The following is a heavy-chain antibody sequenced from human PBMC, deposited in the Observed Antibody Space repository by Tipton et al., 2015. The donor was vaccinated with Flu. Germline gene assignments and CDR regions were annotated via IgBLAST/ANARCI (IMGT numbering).Heavy chain of an antibody. CDR3: ARRSGWGDYYYMDV. Sequence: TLSLTCTVSGGSISSSSYYWGWIRQPPGKGLEWIGSIYYSGSTYYNPSLKSRVTISVDTSKNQFSLKLSSGTAADTAVYYCARRSGWGDYYYMDVWGKGTTVTVSS. CDR2: IYYSGST. CDR1: GGSISSSSYY. J-gene: IGHJ6*03. V-gene: IGHV4-39*07. D-gene: IGHD3-16*01.